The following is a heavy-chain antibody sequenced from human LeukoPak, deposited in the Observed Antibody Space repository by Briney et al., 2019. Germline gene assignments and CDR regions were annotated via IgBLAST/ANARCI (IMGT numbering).Heavy chain of an antibody. CDR3: ARQDSGRAFDI. D-gene: IGHD3-10*01. CDR2: IYYSGST. J-gene: IGHJ3*02. V-gene: IGHV4-59*08. CDR1: GGSISSYY. Sequence: SETLSLTCTVSGGSISSYYWSWIRRPPGKGLEWIGYIYYSGSTNYNPSLKSRVTISVDTSKNQFSLKLSSVTAADTAVYYCARQDSGRAFDIWAQGTMFTVSS.